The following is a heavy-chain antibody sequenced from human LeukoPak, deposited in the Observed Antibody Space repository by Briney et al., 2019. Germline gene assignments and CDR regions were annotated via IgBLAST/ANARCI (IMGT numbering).Heavy chain of an antibody. V-gene: IGHV4-39*01. CDR2: IYYSGST. CDR3: ARRFSSSWYELHDAFDI. J-gene: IGHJ3*02. Sequence: SETLSLTCTVSGGSISSSSYYWGWIHQPPGKGLEWIGSIYYSGSTYYNPSLKSRVTISVDTSKNQFSLKLSSVTAADTAVYYCARRFSSSWYELHDAFDIWGQGTMVTVSS. D-gene: IGHD6-13*01. CDR1: GGSISSSSYY.